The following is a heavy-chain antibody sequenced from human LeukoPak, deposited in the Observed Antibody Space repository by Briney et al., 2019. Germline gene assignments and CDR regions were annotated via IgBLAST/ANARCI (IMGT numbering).Heavy chain of an antibody. J-gene: IGHJ4*02. CDR2: INHSGST. CDR3: ADVDKDY. CDR1: GGSFSGYY. D-gene: IGHD5-12*01. V-gene: IGHV4-34*01. Sequence: PSETLSLTCAVYGGSFSGYYWSWIRQPPGKGLEWIGEINHSGSTNYNPFLKSRVTISVDTSKNQFSLKLSSVTAADTAVYYCADVDKDYWGQGTLVTVSS.